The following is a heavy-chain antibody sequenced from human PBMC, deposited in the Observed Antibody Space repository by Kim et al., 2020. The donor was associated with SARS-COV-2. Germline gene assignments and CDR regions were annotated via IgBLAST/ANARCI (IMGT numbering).Heavy chain of an antibody. CDR3: ARDRGVVRGVLDY. CDR2: IYYSGST. J-gene: IGHJ4*02. V-gene: IGHV4-31*03. D-gene: IGHD3-10*01. CDR1: GGSISSGGYY. Sequence: SETLSLTCTVSGGSISSGGYYWSWIRQHPGKGLECIGYIYYSGSTYYNPSLKSRVTISVDTSKNQFSLKLSSVTAADTAVYYCARDRGVVRGVLDYWGQGTLVTVSS.